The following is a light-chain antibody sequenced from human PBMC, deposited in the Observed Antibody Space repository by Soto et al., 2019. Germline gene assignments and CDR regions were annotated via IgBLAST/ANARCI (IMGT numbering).Light chain of an antibody. V-gene: IGKV1-33*01. Sequence: DIQMTQSLSSLSASVGDRVTITCPASQNINNYLNWYQQKPGRAPKLLIYDASNLEAGVPSRCSGSGSGTYFTLTISSLQPEDFATYYCQQFRSFPITFGQGTRLEI. J-gene: IGKJ5*01. CDR1: QNINNY. CDR2: DAS. CDR3: QQFRSFPIT.